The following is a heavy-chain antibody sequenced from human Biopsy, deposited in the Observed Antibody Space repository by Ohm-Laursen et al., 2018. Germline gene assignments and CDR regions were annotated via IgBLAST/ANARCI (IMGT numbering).Heavy chain of an antibody. CDR3: ARGMRSSGWPYFDS. J-gene: IGHJ4*02. D-gene: IGHD6-19*01. Sequence: SQTLSLTCTVSADSLTSGPENWSWIRQSPGQGLEYIGFIYSGGNTNYNPSLKNRVTTSVDTSKNQFYLKLYSVTAADTAVYYCARGMRSSGWPYFDSWGQGTLVTVSS. V-gene: IGHV4-61*01. CDR1: ADSLTSGPEN. CDR2: IYSGGNT.